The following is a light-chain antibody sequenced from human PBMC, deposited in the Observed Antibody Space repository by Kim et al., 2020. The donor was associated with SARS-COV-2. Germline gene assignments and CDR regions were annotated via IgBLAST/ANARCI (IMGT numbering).Light chain of an antibody. J-gene: IGKJ5*01. CDR3: QQHYSYPIT. Sequence: DIQMIQSPSTLSASVGDRVTITCRASQSISSWLVWYQQKSGKAPKLLISKASSLDSGVPSRFSGSGSGTEFTLTISSLQPDDFATYYCQQHYSYPITFGQGTRLEIK. CDR1: QSISSW. CDR2: KAS. V-gene: IGKV1-5*03.